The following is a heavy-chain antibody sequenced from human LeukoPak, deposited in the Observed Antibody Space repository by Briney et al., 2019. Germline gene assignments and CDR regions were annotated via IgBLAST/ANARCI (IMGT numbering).Heavy chain of an antibody. D-gene: IGHD2-21*02. CDR1: GYTFTSYD. CDR3: ASVLYCGADCYSGRYFFDY. V-gene: IGHV1-46*01. CDR2: INPSGDST. Sequence: ASVKVSCKASGYTFTSYDMHWVRQAPGQGLEWMGIINPSGDSTSYAQKFHGRVTMTRDTSTSTVYMALSSLRSEDTAVYYCASVLYCGADCYSGRYFFDYWGQGTLVTVSS. J-gene: IGHJ4*02.